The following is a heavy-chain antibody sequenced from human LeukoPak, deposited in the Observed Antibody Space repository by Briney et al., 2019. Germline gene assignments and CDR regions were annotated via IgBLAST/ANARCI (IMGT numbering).Heavy chain of an antibody. CDR3: ARDLGQYYDTSDNWFDP. Sequence: GGSLRLSCAASGFTFSSYAMNWVRQAPGKGLEWVSAIRASGDNTYYADSVKGRFTISRDNSQNTLYLHMNSLRAEDTAVYYCARDLGQYYDTSDNWFDPWGQGTLVTVSS. D-gene: IGHD3-22*01. J-gene: IGHJ5*02. CDR2: IRASGDNT. CDR1: GFTFSSYA. V-gene: IGHV3-23*01.